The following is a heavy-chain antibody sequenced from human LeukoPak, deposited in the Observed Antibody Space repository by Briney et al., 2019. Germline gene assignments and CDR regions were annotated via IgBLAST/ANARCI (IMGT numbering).Heavy chain of an antibody. Sequence: ASVKVSCKASGYMFLSYGITWVRQAPGQGLEWMGWISTDSGNTKYAPNIQGRVTMTTERSTSTVYLELRSLMSKDTAVYYCVRENLIGSSGWSHLDAWGQGTLVTVSS. CDR3: VRENLIGSSGWSHLDA. J-gene: IGHJ4*02. CDR1: GYMFLSYG. CDR2: ISTDSGNT. V-gene: IGHV1-18*01. D-gene: IGHD6-19*01.